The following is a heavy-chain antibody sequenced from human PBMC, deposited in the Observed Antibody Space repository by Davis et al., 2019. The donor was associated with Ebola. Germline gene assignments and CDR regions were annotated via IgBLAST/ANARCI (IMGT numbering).Heavy chain of an antibody. CDR1: GFTFSSYW. CDR3: ARESRITIFGVVRNWFDP. V-gene: IGHV3-7*01. CDR2: IKQDGSEK. J-gene: IGHJ5*02. Sequence: GESLKISCAASGFTFSSYWMSWVRQAPGKGLEWVANIKQDGSEKYYVDSVKGRFTISRDNAKNSLYLQMNSLRAEDTAVYYCARESRITIFGVVRNWFDPWGQGTLVTVSS. D-gene: IGHD3-3*01.